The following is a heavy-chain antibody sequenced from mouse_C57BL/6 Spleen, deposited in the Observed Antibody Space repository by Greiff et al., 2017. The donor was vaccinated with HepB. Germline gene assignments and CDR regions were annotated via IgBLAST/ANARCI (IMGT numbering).Heavy chain of an antibody. J-gene: IGHJ3*01. Sequence: VQLQQSGPELVKPGASVKISCKASGYAFSSSWMNWVKQRPGKGLEGIGRIYPGDGDTNYNGKFKGKATLTADKSPSPAYMQLSSLTSEDSAVYFCAPMVTTAWFAYWGQGTLVTVSA. V-gene: IGHV1-82*01. D-gene: IGHD2-2*01. CDR1: GYAFSSSW. CDR2: IYPGDGDT. CDR3: APMVTTAWFAY.